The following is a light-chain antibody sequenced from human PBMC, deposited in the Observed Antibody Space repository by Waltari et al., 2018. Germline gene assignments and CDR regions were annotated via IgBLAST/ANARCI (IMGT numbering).Light chain of an antibody. J-gene: IGKJ4*01. Sequence: EIVLTQSPGTLSLSPGDRATLSCRASQSVKSNELAWYQQKPGQAPRLLIYDTSTRATGIPDRFSGSGSGTDFILTISRLEAEDFVLYYCQQYGTPLTFAEGPRWRSN. CDR1: QSVKSNE. CDR2: DTS. CDR3: QQYGTPLT. V-gene: IGKV3-20*01.